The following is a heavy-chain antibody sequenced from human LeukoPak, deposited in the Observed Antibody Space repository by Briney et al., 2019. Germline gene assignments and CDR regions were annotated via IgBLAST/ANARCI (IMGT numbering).Heavy chain of an antibody. CDR3: ARRRSLDI. Sequence: SETLSLTCAVYGGSFSGCYWSWIRQPPGKGLEWIGEINHSGSTNYNPSLKSRVTISVDTSKNQFSLKLSSVTAADTAVYYCARRRSLDIWGQGTMVTVSS. V-gene: IGHV4-34*01. CDR1: GGSFSGCY. J-gene: IGHJ3*02. CDR2: INHSGST.